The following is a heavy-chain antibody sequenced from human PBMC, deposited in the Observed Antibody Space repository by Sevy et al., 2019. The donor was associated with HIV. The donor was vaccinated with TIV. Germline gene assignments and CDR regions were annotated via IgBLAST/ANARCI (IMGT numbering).Heavy chain of an antibody. V-gene: IGHV3-7*03. D-gene: IGHD2-2*01. J-gene: IGHJ6*02. CDR3: ARDCSSTTCLWGMDV. CDR1: GFTFSSYW. CDR2: IKKDGSEK. Sequence: GGSLRLSCAASGFTFSSYWMSWVRQAPGKWLEWVANIKKDGSEKYYVDSVKGRFTISRDNAKNSLYLQMNSLRAEDTAVYFCARDCSSTTCLWGMDVWGQGSTVTVSS.